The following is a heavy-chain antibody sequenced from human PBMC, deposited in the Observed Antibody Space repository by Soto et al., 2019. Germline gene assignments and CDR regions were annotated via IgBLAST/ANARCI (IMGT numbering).Heavy chain of an antibody. V-gene: IGHV5-51*01. CDR3: ARWEGLRANNWCDH. J-gene: IGHJ5*01. D-gene: IGHD1-26*01. CDR1: GYSFTSYW. Sequence: GESRKISCKGSGYSFTSYWIGWVRQIPWKGLEWMGIIYPGESDTRYSPSLQGQVTISADKSISTAYLQWSSLKASDTAMYYCARWEGLRANNWCDHWGQGTLVTVSS. CDR2: IYPGESDT.